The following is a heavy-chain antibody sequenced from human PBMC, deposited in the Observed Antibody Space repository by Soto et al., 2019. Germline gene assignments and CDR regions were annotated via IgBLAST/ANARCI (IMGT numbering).Heavy chain of an antibody. V-gene: IGHV3-30*18. Sequence: QVQLVESGGGVVQPGRSLRLSCAASGFTFSSYGMHWVRQAPGKGLEWVAVISYDGSNKYYADSVKGRFTISRDNSKNTLYLQMNSLRAEDTAVYYCAKNMSHAGVVVITRSAFDIWGQGTMVTVSS. J-gene: IGHJ3*02. CDR2: ISYDGSNK. CDR3: AKNMSHAGVVVITRSAFDI. CDR1: GFTFSSYG. D-gene: IGHD3-22*01.